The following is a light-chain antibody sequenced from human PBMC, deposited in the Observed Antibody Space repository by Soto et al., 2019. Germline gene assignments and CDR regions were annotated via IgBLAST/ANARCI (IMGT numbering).Light chain of an antibody. J-gene: IGLJ2*01. CDR1: RSDVGAYSS. CDR2: DVS. V-gene: IGLV2-14*03. Sequence: QSALTQPASVSGSPGQSITISCTGTRSDVGAYSSVCWYQQHPGKAPKLMIYDVSNRPSGVSNRFSGSKSGNTASLTISGLQAEDEADYYCSSYTSSSTLVFGGGTKLTVL. CDR3: SSYTSSSTLV.